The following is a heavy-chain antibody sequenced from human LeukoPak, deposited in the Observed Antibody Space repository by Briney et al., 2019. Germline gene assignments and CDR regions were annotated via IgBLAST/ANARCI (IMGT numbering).Heavy chain of an antibody. D-gene: IGHD5-12*01. V-gene: IGHV3-30*03. CDR3: ARGPPTSRSGAHFDY. CDR1: GFTFSSYE. CDR2: ISYSGNNY. Sequence: GGSLRLSCAASGFTFSSYEMNWVRQAPGEGLQWVAFISYSGNNYYYADSVKGRFIISRDDSKNTLYVEMNSLRLDDTAIYYCARGPPTSRSGAHFDYWGQGSLVTVSP. J-gene: IGHJ4*02.